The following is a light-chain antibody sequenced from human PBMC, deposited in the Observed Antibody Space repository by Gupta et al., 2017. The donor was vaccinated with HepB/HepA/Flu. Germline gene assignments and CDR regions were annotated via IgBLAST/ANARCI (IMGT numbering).Light chain of an antibody. V-gene: IGLV2-23*02. CDR1: SRDVVSYNL. CDR2: QVS. J-gene: IGLJ2*01. Sequence: QSALTQPASVSGSPGQSMTVSCTGLSRDVVSYNLVSWYQQHPGEAPKLMIYQVSKRPSGASNRFACSKSGNAASVTIARLQADDADDYYCCSDAGRSTRVVFGGGTKLTVL. CDR3: CSDAGRSTRVV.